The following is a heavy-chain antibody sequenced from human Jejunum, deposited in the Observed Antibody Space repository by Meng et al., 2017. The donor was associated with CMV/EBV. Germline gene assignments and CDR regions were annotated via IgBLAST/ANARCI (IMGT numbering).Heavy chain of an antibody. J-gene: IGHJ4*02. CDR2: INSDGTIT. CDR3: ARGGYDFWTDYLHY. V-gene: IGHV3-74*01. CDR1: GFTLSSYY. D-gene: IGHD3/OR15-3a*01. Sequence: SGFTLSSYYMYWVRQAPGKGLEWVSRINSDGTITYYADSVKGRFTISRDNAKNTLYLHMNSLRAEDTATYYCARGGYDFWTDYLHYWGQGTLVTVSS.